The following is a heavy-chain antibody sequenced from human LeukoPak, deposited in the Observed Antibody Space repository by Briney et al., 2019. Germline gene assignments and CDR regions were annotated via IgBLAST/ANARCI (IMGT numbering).Heavy chain of an antibody. CDR3: ARSSDSGSYLFFY. CDR1: GYTFTGYY. V-gene: IGHV1-2*02. D-gene: IGHD1-26*01. Sequence: GASVKVSCKASGYTFTGYYMHWVRQAPGQGLEWMGWINPSGGGTNYAQKFQGRVTMTRDTSISTAYMELNSLRSDDTAVYYCARSSDSGSYLFFYWGQGTLVTVSS. CDR2: INPSGGGT. J-gene: IGHJ4*02.